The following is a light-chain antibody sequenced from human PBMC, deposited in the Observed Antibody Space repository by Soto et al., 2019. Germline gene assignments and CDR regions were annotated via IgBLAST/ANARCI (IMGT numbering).Light chain of an antibody. V-gene: IGKV3-20*01. Sequence: EIVLTQSPGTLSLSPGERATLSCRASQSVGTNYLAWYQQKLGQAPRLLIYGTSNRATGIPDRFSGSGSETDFTLTISRLEPEDFAVYYCQQYDSSSPLTFGGGTKVEIK. CDR1: QSVGTNY. CDR3: QQYDSSSPLT. CDR2: GTS. J-gene: IGKJ4*01.